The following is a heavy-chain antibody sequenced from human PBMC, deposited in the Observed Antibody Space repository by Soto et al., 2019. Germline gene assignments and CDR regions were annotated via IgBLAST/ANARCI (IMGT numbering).Heavy chain of an antibody. Sequence: ETLSLTCTVSGGSISSSSYYWGWIRQPPGKGLEWIGSIYYSGSTYYNPSLKSRVTISVDTSKNQFSLKLSSVTAADTAVYYCARHGGRLPYYYYMDVWGKGTTVTVSS. D-gene: IGHD2-15*01. V-gene: IGHV4-39*01. CDR1: GGSISSSSYY. CDR2: IYYSGST. J-gene: IGHJ6*03. CDR3: ARHGGRLPYYYYMDV.